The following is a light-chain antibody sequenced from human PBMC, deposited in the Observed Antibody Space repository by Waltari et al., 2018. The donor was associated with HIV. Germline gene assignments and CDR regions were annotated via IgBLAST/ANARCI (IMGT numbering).Light chain of an antibody. J-gene: IGKJ4*01. Sequence: DIQMTQSPYSLSASVGNRVTITCQASQDISKYVNWYQQKPGKAPKLLICDTSNLETGVPSRFSGGGSVTNFTFTISSLQSEDLATYFCQQYDTLPLTFGGGTKVEIK. V-gene: IGKV1-33*01. CDR1: QDISKY. CDR3: QQYDTLPLT. CDR2: DTS.